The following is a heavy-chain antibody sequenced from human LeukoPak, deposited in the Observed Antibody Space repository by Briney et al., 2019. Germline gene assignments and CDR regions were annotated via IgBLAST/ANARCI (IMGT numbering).Heavy chain of an antibody. Sequence: ASVKVSCKASGGTFSSYAISWVRQAPGQGLEWMGGIIPIFGTANYAQKFQGRVTITADESTSTAYMELSSLRSEDTAVYYCARAGESPPEEDAFDIWGQGTMVTVSS. D-gene: IGHD3-10*01. CDR1: GGTFSSYA. J-gene: IGHJ3*02. CDR2: IIPIFGTA. V-gene: IGHV1-69*13. CDR3: ARAGESPPEEDAFDI.